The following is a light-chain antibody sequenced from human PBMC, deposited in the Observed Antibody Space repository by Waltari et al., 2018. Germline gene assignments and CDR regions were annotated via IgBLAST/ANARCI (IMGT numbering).Light chain of an antibody. CDR1: QSVSRA. CDR3: QHYVRLPVT. CDR2: AAS. V-gene: IGKV3-20*01. J-gene: IGKJ1*01. Sequence: EIVLTQSPGTLSLSPGERATLSCRASQSVSRALAWYQQKPGQAPRLLIYAASSRATGIPDRFSGSGSGTDFSLTTSRLEPEDFAVYYCQHYVRLPVTFGQGTKVEIK.